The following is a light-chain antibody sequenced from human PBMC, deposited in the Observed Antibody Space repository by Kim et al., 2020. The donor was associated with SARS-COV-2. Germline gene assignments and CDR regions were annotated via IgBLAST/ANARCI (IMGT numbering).Light chain of an antibody. CDR1: QSVSSN. Sequence: SPGESVTLSCRASQSVSSNLAWYQQKPGQAPWLLIYGASTRATGVPARFSGSGSGTEFTLTISSLQSEDFAVYYCQQYNDWPPITFGQGTRLEIK. CDR3: QQYNDWPPIT. V-gene: IGKV3-15*01. J-gene: IGKJ5*01. CDR2: GAS.